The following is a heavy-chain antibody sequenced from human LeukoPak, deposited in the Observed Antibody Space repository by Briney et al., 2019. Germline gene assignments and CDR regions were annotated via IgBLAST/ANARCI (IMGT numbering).Heavy chain of an antibody. CDR3: ARDSYGDFPFDY. CDR2: ITGTGGST. CDR1: GFTFSTYA. J-gene: IGHJ4*02. Sequence: GGSLRLSCAASGFTFSTYATSWVRQAPGQGLEWVSTITGTGGSTYYADSVKGRFTISRDNSKNTLYLQMNSLRAEDTAVYYCARDSYGDFPFDYWGQGTLVTVSS. D-gene: IGHD4-17*01. V-gene: IGHV3-23*01.